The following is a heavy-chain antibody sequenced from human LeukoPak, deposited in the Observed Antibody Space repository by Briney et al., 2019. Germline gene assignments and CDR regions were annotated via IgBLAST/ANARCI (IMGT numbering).Heavy chain of an antibody. Sequence: GGSLRLSCVASGFTFSDYAMSWVRQAPGKWLEWVSGISDSGGSTYYADSVKGRCTISRDNSKNTVSLQTNNLRAEDTAVYFCARHDSFIPYWGQGTLVTVTS. V-gene: IGHV3-23*01. CDR3: ARHDSFIPY. D-gene: IGHD3-16*02. CDR2: ISDSGGST. J-gene: IGHJ4*02. CDR1: GFTFSDYA.